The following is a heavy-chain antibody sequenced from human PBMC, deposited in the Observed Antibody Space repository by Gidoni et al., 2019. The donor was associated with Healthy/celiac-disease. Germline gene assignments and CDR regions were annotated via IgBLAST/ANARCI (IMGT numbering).Heavy chain of an antibody. D-gene: IGHD2-15*01. Sequence: EVQLVESGGGLVKPGGSLRLSCAASGFTFSSYSMNWVRQAPGKGLEWVSSISSSSSYIYYADSVKGRFTISRDNAKNSLYLQMNSLRAEDTAVYYCARDQAAHPAPLDYWGQGTLVTVSS. J-gene: IGHJ4*02. CDR2: ISSSSSYI. CDR3: ARDQAAHPAPLDY. V-gene: IGHV3-21*01. CDR1: GFTFSSYS.